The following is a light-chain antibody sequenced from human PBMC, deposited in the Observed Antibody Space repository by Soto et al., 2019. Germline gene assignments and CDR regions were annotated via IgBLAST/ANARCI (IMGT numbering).Light chain of an antibody. J-gene: IGKJ4*01. CDR2: GAS. CDR3: QQYGTSPLT. Sequence: ETVLTQSPGTLSLSPGERATLSCRASQSVNNDYLAWYQQRPGLAPRLLIFGASGRATGIPDRFSGSGSGTDFTLTISRLGPEDFAIYYCQQYGTSPLTFGGGTKVDIK. CDR1: QSVNNDY. V-gene: IGKV3-20*01.